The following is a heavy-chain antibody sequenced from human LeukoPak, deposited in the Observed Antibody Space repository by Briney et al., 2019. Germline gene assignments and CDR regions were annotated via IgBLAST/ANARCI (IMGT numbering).Heavy chain of an antibody. Sequence: SETLSLTCSVSGGSISSNSYYWGWIRQPPGKGLEWIGSFYYSGSTYYNPSLKSRVTISLDMSKSQFSLKLSSVTAADTAVYYCARFYRKTYKWHDQPDYWGQGTLVTVSS. V-gene: IGHV4-39*07. CDR2: FYYSGST. D-gene: IGHD1-20*01. J-gene: IGHJ4*02. CDR3: ARFYRKTYKWHDQPDY. CDR1: GGSISSNSYY.